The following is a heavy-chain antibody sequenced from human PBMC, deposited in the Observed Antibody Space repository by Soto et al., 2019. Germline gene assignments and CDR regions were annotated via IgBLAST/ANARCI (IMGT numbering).Heavy chain of an antibody. CDR1: GDLFNNYA. V-gene: IGHV1-69*01. D-gene: IGHD6-13*01. J-gene: IGHJ4*02. CDR3: AASSSLAAAGYIKF. Sequence: QVQLVQSGAEVKEPGSSVRVSCKATGDLFNNYAFNWVRQAPGQGLGWMGRISPLFSTTNYAQKFQGRVTIGADELTTIVYLEVSNLESEDTAMYYCAASSSLAAAGYIKFCGQGTLVTVPP. CDR2: ISPLFSTT.